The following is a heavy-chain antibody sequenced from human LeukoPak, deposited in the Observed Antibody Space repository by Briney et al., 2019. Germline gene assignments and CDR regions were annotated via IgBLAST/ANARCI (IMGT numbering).Heavy chain of an antibody. Sequence: SETLSLTCAVYGGSFSGYYWSWIRQPPGKGLEWIGEINHSGSTNYNPSLKSRVTISVDTPKNQFSLKLSSVTAADTAVYYCARDYVSGSFGPWGQGTLVTVSS. J-gene: IGHJ5*02. CDR2: INHSGST. D-gene: IGHD3-10*01. CDR1: GGSFSGYY. V-gene: IGHV4-34*01. CDR3: ARDYVSGSFGP.